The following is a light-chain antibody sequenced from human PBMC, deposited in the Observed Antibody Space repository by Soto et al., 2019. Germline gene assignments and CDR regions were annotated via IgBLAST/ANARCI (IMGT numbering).Light chain of an antibody. CDR3: QQSYITPYT. CDR2: AAS. CDR1: QSISVH. V-gene: IGKV1-39*01. J-gene: IGKJ2*01. Sequence: IQMTQSPPSLSASVGDTVTITCRASQSISVHLNWYQQKPGKVPKLLLYAASNLQSGVPSRFSGSGSETDLARTISSLQHEDFATYYRQQSYITPYTFGQGTKLQIK.